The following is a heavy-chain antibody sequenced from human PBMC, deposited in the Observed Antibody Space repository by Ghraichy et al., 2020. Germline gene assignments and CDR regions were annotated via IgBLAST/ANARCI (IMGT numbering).Heavy chain of an antibody. D-gene: IGHD3-22*01. CDR3: ARFSGYYSNWYFDL. Sequence: SETLSLTCTVSGGSISSYYWSWIRQPPGKGLEWISYIYYSGETNYNPSLKSRVTISVDMSKNQFSLKLSSVTAADTAVYYCARFSGYYSNWYFDLWGRGTLVTVSS. V-gene: IGHV4-59*01. J-gene: IGHJ2*01. CDR1: GGSISSYY. CDR2: IYYSGET.